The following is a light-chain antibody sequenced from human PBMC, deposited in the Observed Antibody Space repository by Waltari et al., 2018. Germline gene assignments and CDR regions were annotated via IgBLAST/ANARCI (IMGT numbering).Light chain of an antibody. Sequence: SYELTQSPSVSVSPGQTAKITCSGNALPNNYAYWYQQKSGQAPGLVIFEDSQRPSGIPERFSGSSSGTMATLTISGAQVEDEADYYCYSTDISGDLEGAFGGGTKLTVL. V-gene: IGLV3-10*01. CDR1: ALPNNY. J-gene: IGLJ2*01. CDR3: YSTDISGDLEGA. CDR2: EDS.